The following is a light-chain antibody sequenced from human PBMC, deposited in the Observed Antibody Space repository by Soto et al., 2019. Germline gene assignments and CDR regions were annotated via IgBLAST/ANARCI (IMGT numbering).Light chain of an antibody. J-gene: IGLJ1*01. Sequence: QSALTQPASVSGSPGQSITISCTVTTSDVGGSNYVSWFQHHPGKAPKLVIFEVSNRPSGVSNRISGSKSGNTASLTISGLQAEDEADYYCSSYATGSNSPYAFGTGTKVTVL. CDR1: TSDVGGSNY. CDR3: SSYATGSNSPYA. V-gene: IGLV2-14*01. CDR2: EVS.